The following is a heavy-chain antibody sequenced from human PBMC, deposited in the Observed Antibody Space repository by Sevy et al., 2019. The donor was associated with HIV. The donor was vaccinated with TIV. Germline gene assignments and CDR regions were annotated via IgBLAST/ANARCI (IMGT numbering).Heavy chain of an antibody. CDR3: ASDFVVVPAAENWFDP. V-gene: IGHV3-74*01. CDR1: GFTFSSYW. D-gene: IGHD2-2*01. J-gene: IGHJ5*02. Sequence: GGSLRLSCAASGFTFSSYWMHWVRQAPGKGLVWVSRINSDGSSTSYADSVKGRFTISRDNAKNTLYLQMNSLRAEDTAVYYCASDFVVVPAAENWFDPWGQGTLVTVSS. CDR2: INSDGSST.